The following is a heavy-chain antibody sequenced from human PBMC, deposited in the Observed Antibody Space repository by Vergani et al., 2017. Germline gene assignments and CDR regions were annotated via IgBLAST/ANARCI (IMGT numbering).Heavy chain of an antibody. D-gene: IGHD3-3*01. Sequence: EVQLVQSGAEVKKPGESLKISCKGSGYSFTSYWIGWVRQMPGKGLEWMGIIYPGDSDTRYSPSFQGQVTISADKSISTAYLQWSSLKASDTAMYYCARHASHDTIFGVVSDYYGMDVWGQGTTVTVSS. J-gene: IGHJ6*02. CDR3: ARHASHDTIFGVVSDYYGMDV. CDR1: GYSFTSYW. V-gene: IGHV5-51*01. CDR2: IYPGDSDT.